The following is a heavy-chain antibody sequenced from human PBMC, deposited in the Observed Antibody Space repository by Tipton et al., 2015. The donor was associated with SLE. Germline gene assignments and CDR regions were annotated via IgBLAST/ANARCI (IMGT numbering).Heavy chain of an antibody. Sequence: TLSLTCTVSGDSISNYYWSWIRQSAGKGLEWMGRFYPGGTTSYNPSFKSRVTMSADTSRNYLSLNLSSVTAADTAVYYCALRKYYYYALDVWGQGTTVTVSS. CDR1: GDSISNYY. D-gene: IGHD3-16*01. CDR3: ALRKYYYYALDV. V-gene: IGHV4-4*07. J-gene: IGHJ6*02. CDR2: FYPGGTT.